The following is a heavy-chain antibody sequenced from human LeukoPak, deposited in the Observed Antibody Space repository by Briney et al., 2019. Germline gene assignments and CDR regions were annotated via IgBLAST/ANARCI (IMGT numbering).Heavy chain of an antibody. CDR2: IYHRDNT. D-gene: IGHD3-3*01. CDR3: AGTHYDFWSAYLDS. J-gene: IGHJ4*02. Sequence: SETLSLTCTVSGASINYNYWSWVRQPPGKGLEWVGYIYHRDNTNYNPSLESRVTISLDTSRSQFSLKLRSVTAADTAVYYCAGTHYDFWSAYLDSWGQGTLVTVSS. V-gene: IGHV4-59*01. CDR1: GASINYNY.